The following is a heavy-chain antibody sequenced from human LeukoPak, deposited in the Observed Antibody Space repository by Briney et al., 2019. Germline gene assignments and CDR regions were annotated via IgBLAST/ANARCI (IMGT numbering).Heavy chain of an antibody. CDR2: IWYDGSNK. Sequence: GGSLRLSCAASGFTLSSYGMHWVRQAPGKGLEWVAVIWYDGSNKYYADSVKGRFTISRDNSKNTLYLQMNSLRAEDTAVYYCARAGASYSGYDVPYYYYGMDVWGQGTTVTVSS. CDR1: GFTLSSYG. V-gene: IGHV3-33*01. J-gene: IGHJ6*02. D-gene: IGHD5-12*01. CDR3: ARAGASYSGYDVPYYYYGMDV.